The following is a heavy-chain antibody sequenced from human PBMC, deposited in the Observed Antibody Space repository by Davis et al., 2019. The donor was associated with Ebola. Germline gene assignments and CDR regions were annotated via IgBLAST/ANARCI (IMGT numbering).Heavy chain of an antibody. Sequence: GESLKISCKGSGYRFTDYWIGWVRQMPGKGLECMGIIYPGDSETRYSPSFQGQVTISADKSITTAYLQWSSLKASDTAMYYCARLRSITRLTSFYYWGQGTLVTVSS. J-gene: IGHJ4*02. CDR3: ARLRSITRLTSFYY. D-gene: IGHD3-10*01. V-gene: IGHV5-51*01. CDR2: IYPGDSET. CDR1: GYRFTDYW.